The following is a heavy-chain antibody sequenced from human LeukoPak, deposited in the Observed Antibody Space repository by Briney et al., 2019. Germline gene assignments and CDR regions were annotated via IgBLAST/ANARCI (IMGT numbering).Heavy chain of an antibody. CDR3: ARHDGGTYQDAFDI. CDR2: IYDRVST. V-gene: IGHV4-61*01. D-gene: IGHD1-26*01. CDR1: GGSISSGSYY. J-gene: IGHJ3*02. Sequence: SETLSLTCTVSGGSISSGSYYWSWIRQPPGKGLEWIGYIYDRVSTNYNPSLKSRVNMSVDRSKNQLSLNLSSVTAADTAVYYCARHDGGTYQDAFDIWGQGTVVTVSS.